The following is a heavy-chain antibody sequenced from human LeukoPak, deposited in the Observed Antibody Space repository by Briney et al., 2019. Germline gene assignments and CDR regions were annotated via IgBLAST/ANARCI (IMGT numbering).Heavy chain of an antibody. V-gene: IGHV4-59*08. Sequence: KPSETLSLTCTVSGDSMSTHYWSWIRQPPGKGLEWIGYIFYSGSINYNPSLKSRVTISVDTSTNQFSLKLSTVTAADTAVYYCARLTPYPGVWASDYWGQGTLVTVSS. CDR2: IFYSGSI. CDR3: ARLTPYPGVWASDY. J-gene: IGHJ4*02. CDR1: GDSMSTHY. D-gene: IGHD4-23*01.